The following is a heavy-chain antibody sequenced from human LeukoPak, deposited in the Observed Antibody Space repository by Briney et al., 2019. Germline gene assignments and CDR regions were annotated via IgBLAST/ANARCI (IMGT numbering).Heavy chain of an antibody. V-gene: IGHV4-34*01. CDR2: INHSGRT. D-gene: IGHD6-19*01. J-gene: IGHJ6*02. CDR1: GGSFSGYY. Sequence: SETLSLTCAGYGGSFSGYYWSWIRQPPGKGLEWCGEINHSGRTNYNPSLKSRVTISVDTYKNQFSLKLSSVTAADTAVYYCARGLAVAGLYYYYGMDVWGQGTTVTVSS. CDR3: ARGLAVAGLYYYYGMDV.